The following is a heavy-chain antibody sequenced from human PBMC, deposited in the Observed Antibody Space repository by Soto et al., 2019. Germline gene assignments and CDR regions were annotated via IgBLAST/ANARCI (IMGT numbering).Heavy chain of an antibody. J-gene: IGHJ4*02. CDR2: IYYSGST. D-gene: IGHD3-3*01. CDR1: GGSISSSSYY. Sequence: SETLSLTCTVAGGSISSSSYYWGWIRQPPGKGLEWIGSIYYSGSTYYNPFLKSRVTISVDTSKNQFSLKLSSVTAADTAVYYCASRPMANYDFWSGYFDYWGQGTLVTVSS. CDR3: ASRPMANYDFWSGYFDY. V-gene: IGHV4-39*01.